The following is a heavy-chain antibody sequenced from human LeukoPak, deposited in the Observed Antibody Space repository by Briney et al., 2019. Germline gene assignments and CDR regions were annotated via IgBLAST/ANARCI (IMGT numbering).Heavy chain of an antibody. J-gene: IGHJ3*02. D-gene: IGHD1-26*01. CDR2: TDRNTGNP. V-gene: IGHV7-4-1*02. Sequence: ASVKVSCKASGYTFRNYAINWVRQAPGQGLEWMGWTDRNTGNPTYAQGFTGRFVFSLDTSVTTAYLQINSLKAEDTAVYYCARDPLLRAFDIWGQGTMVTVSS. CDR3: ARDPLLRAFDI. CDR1: GYTFRNYA.